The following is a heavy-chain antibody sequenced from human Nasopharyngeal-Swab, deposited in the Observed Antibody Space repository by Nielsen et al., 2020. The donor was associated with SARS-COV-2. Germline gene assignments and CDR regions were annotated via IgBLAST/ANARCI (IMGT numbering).Heavy chain of an antibody. D-gene: IGHD3-22*01. Sequence: GESLKISCAASGFTFSSYWMSWVRQAPGKGLEWVALISYDGSSNYYAHSVKGRFTISRDNSKNTLYLQMYSLRGEDTAVYYCARPARRGLNWFDPWGQGTLVTVSS. CDR2: ISYDGSSN. J-gene: IGHJ5*02. V-gene: IGHV3-30-3*01. CDR3: ARPARRGLNWFDP. CDR1: GFTFSSYW.